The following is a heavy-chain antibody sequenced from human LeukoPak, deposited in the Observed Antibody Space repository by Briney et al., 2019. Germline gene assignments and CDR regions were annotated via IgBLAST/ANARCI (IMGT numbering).Heavy chain of an antibody. Sequence: TTSETLSLTCTVSGGSISSYYWSWIRQPAGKGLEWIGRIYSSGSTNYNPSLKSRVTTSVDTSKNQFSLKLSSVTAADTAVYYCARDPHYCSGGACSDYWGQGTLVTVSS. CDR1: GGSISSYY. J-gene: IGHJ4*02. V-gene: IGHV4-4*07. CDR2: IYSSGST. D-gene: IGHD2-15*01. CDR3: ARDPHYCSGGACSDY.